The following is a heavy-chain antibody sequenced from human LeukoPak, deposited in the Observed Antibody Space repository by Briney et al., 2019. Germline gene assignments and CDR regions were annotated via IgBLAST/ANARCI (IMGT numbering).Heavy chain of an antibody. V-gene: IGHV4-59*08. J-gene: IGHJ5*02. D-gene: IGHD5/OR15-5a*01. Sequence: SETLSLTCTVSGGSISRYYWTWIRLPPGKGLEWIGYIYYSGSTNYNPFLQSRVTISVDTSKNQVFLELSSVAAADTGVYYCARSVRGPSTIASSRFDPWGQGTQVTVSS. CDR1: GGSISRYY. CDR2: IYYSGST. CDR3: ARSVRGPSTIASSRFDP.